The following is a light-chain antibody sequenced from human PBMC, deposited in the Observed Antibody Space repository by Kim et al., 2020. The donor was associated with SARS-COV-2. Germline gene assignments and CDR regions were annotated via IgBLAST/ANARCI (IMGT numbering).Light chain of an antibody. CDR2: AAS. J-gene: IGKJ1*01. V-gene: IGKV1-39*01. Sequence: ATVGDRVTITCRASQTINNYVNWYQQKPGKAPNLLIYAASNLQSGVPSRFSGSGSGTDFTLTISSLQPEDFATFYCQQSHSTPWTFGQGTKVEIK. CDR1: QTINNY. CDR3: QQSHSTPWT.